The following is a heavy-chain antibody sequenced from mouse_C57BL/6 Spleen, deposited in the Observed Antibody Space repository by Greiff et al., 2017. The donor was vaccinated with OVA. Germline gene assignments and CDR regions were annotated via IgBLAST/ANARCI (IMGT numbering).Heavy chain of an antibody. CDR1: GFSLSTFGMG. CDR2: IWWDDDK. V-gene: IGHV8-8*01. CDR3: ARPSPITTVGQNYFDY. D-gene: IGHD1-1*01. J-gene: IGHJ2*01. Sequence: QVTLKESGPGILQPSQTLSLTCSFSGFSLSTFGMGVGWIRQPSGKGLEWLAHIWWDDDKYYNPALKSRLTISKDTSKNQVFLKIANVDTADTATYYCARPSPITTVGQNYFDYWGQGTTLTVSS.